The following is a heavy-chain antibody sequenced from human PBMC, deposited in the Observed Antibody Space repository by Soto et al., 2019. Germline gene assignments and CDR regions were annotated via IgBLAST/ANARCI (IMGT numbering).Heavy chain of an antibody. CDR1: GYTFTSYG. CDR3: ASPQLSSGSMDRWGWVTNYYYYYYGMDV. Sequence: ASVKVSCKASGYTFTSYGISWVRQAPGQGLEWMGWISAYNGNTNYAQKLQGRVTMTTDTSTSTAYMELRSLRSDDTAVYYCASPQLSSGSMDRWGWVTNYYYYYYGMDVWGQGTTVTVSS. V-gene: IGHV1-18*04. J-gene: IGHJ6*02. D-gene: IGHD6-19*01. CDR2: ISAYNGNT.